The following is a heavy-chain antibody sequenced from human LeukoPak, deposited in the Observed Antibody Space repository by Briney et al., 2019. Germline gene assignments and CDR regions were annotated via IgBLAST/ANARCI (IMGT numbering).Heavy chain of an antibody. Sequence: PSETLSLTCAVYGGSFSGYYWSWIRQPPGKGLEWIGEINHGGSTNYNPSLNSRVTISVDTAKNQFSLKLSSVTAADTAVYYCARGYGDYGSGSYYTGGDYWGQGTLVTVSS. D-gene: IGHD3-10*01. CDR1: GGSFSGYY. CDR3: ARGYGDYGSGSYYTGGDY. V-gene: IGHV4-34*01. CDR2: INHGGST. J-gene: IGHJ4*02.